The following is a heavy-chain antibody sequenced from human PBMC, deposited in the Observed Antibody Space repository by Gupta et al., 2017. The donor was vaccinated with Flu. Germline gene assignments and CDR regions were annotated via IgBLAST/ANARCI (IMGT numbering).Heavy chain of an antibody. D-gene: IGHD2-15*01. V-gene: IGHV4-31*02. CDR3: ARGYCSGGSCYSGGHNWFDP. CDR2: IYYSGST. J-gene: IGHJ5*02. Sequence: RPGKGLEWIGHIYYSGSTYYKPSLKSRVAISVDTSKNQFSLKLSSATAADTAVYYCARGYCSGGSCYSGGHNWFDPWGQGTLVTVSS.